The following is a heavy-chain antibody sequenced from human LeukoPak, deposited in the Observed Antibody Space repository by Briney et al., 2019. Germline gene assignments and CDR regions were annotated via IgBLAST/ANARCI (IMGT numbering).Heavy chain of an antibody. CDR3: TRDIGDIVVVVAGTFDY. CDR1: GFTFGDYA. J-gene: IGHJ4*02. D-gene: IGHD2-15*01. V-gene: IGHV3-49*04. Sequence: GGSLRLSCTASGFTFGDYAMSWVRQAPGKGLEWVGFIRSKAYGGTTEYAASVKGRFTISRDDSKSIAYLQMNSLKTEDTAVYYCTRDIGDIVVVVAGTFDYWGQGTLVTVSS. CDR2: IRSKAYGGTT.